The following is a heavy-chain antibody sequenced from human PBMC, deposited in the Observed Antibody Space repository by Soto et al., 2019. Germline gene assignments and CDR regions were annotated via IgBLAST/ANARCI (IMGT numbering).Heavy chain of an antibody. CDR3: ARGHYYYGMDV. Sequence: SETLSLTCTVSNGSVSSGTYSWSWVRQPPGKGLEWIGYIYYSGNTYYTPSLKSLLTMSMDRANDHFSLNLTSVTAADTAVYFCARGHYYYGMDVWGQGITGTVSS. V-gene: IGHV4-30-2*01. CDR2: IYYSGNT. J-gene: IGHJ6*02. CDR1: NGSVSSGTYS.